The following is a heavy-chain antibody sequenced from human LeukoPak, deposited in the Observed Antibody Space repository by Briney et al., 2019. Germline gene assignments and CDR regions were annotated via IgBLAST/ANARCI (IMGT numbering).Heavy chain of an antibody. CDR3: ARAEIDSYYYDSSGTKTFDI. V-gene: IGHV1-69*05. Sequence: ASVKVSCKASGGTFSSYAISWVRQAPGQGLEWMGGIIPIFGTANYAQKFQGRVTMTTDTSTSTAYMELRSLRSDDTAVYYCARAEIDSYYYDSSGTKTFDIWGQGTMVTVSS. CDR1: GGTFSSYA. CDR2: IIPIFGTA. D-gene: IGHD3-22*01. J-gene: IGHJ3*02.